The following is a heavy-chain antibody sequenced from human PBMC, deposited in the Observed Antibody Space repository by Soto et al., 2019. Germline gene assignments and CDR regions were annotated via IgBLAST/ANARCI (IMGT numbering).Heavy chain of an antibody. CDR1: GGSINSYYW. V-gene: IGHV4-4*02. J-gene: IGHJ4*01. CDR3: ARGFSYRWVY. Sequence: SETLSLTCGVSGGSINSYYWWCLVRPAQGKALEWIGQSHHSGNTNHIQSLKTRNIMSEDQSRNQVYLDLTSVAAADTAVYFCARGFSYRWVYWGQGILVTVSS. D-gene: IGHD3-16*02. CDR2: SHHSGNT.